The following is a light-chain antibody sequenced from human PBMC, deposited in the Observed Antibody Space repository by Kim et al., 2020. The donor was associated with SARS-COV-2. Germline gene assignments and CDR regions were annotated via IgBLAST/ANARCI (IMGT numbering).Light chain of an antibody. J-gene: IGLJ1*01. CDR1: NIGSKS. CDR2: YDS. V-gene: IGLV3-21*04. CDR3: QVWDSSSDHV. Sequence: SYELTQPPSVSVAPGKTARITCGGNNIGSKSVHWYQQKPGQAPVLVIYYDSDRPSGIPERFSGSNSGNTATLTISRVEVGDEADYYCQVWDSSSDHVFGTGTKVTVL.